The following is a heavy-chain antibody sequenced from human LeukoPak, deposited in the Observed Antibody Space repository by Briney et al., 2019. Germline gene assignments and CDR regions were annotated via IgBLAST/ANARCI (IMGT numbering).Heavy chain of an antibody. J-gene: IGHJ4*02. CDR3: AKGYCSSTSCYRRPFDY. CDR1: GFTFSSYG. CDR2: IRYDGSNK. V-gene: IGHV3-30*02. Sequence: PGRSLRLSCAASGFTFSSYGMHWVRQAPGKGLEWVAFIRYDGSNKYYADSVKGRFTISRDNSKNTLYLQMNSLRAEDTAVYYCAKGYCSSTSCYRRPFDYWGQGTLATVSS. D-gene: IGHD2-2*01.